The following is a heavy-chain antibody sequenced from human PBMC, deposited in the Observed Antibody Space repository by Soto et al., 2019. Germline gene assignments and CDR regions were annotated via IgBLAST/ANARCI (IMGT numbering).Heavy chain of an antibody. Sequence: SETLSLTCTVSGGSISSSSYYWGWIRQPPGKGLEWIGSIYYSRSTYYNPSLKSRVTISVDTSKNQFSLKLSSVTAADTGVYYCARHLRYYDSSAYYPQYFQHWGQGTLVTVSS. V-gene: IGHV4-39*01. J-gene: IGHJ1*01. CDR2: IYYSRST. CDR1: GGSISSSSYY. CDR3: ARHLRYYDSSAYYPQYFQH. D-gene: IGHD3-22*01.